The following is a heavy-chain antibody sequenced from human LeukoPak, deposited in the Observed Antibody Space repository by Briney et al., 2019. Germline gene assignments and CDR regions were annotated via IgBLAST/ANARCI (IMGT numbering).Heavy chain of an antibody. Sequence: GGSLRLSCVASGFTFKGYALDWVRQAPGKGLECVSVISGDGSNIHYGDSVKGRFTISRDNSKKSLYLQMNSLRAEDAALYYCAKEGPGARGRFDYWGQGTLVTLAS. D-gene: IGHD2-2*01. V-gene: IGHV3-43*02. CDR2: ISGDGSNI. CDR1: GFTFKGYA. J-gene: IGHJ4*02. CDR3: AKEGPGARGRFDY.